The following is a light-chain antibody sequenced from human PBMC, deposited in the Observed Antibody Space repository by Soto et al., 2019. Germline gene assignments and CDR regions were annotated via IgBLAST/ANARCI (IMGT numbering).Light chain of an antibody. Sequence: EIVMTQSPATLSVSPGERATLSCRASHRVSSYLAWYQQNPGQAPRLLIYGASTRPTGIPARFSGSGSGTEFTLTISSLQSEDFAVYYCQQYNAWPLTFGGGTKVEIK. CDR3: QQYNAWPLT. CDR1: HRVSSY. CDR2: GAS. V-gene: IGKV3-15*01. J-gene: IGKJ4*01.